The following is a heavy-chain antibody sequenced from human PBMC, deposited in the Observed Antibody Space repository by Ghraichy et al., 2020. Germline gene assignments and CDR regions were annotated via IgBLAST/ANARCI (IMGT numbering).Heavy chain of an antibody. J-gene: IGHJ4*02. D-gene: IGHD6-19*01. CDR1: GFTFSSYA. CDR3: AKVVGGVAVAGTPFDY. CDR2: ISGSGGRT. Sequence: GALRLSCAASGFTFSSYAMSWVRQAPGKGLEWVSVISGSGGRTYYADSVKGRFTISRDNSKNTLYLQMNSLRAEDTAVYYCAKVVGGVAVAGTPFDYWGQGTLVTVSS. V-gene: IGHV3-23*01.